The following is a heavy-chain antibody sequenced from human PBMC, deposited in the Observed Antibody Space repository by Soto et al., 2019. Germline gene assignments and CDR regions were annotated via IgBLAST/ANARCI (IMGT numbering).Heavy chain of an antibody. CDR2: ISSTGSKT. CDR1: GFSMSNHA. D-gene: IGHD3-9*01. Sequence: PGGSLRLSCVVSGFSMSNHALTWVRQAPGKWLEWVSSISSTGSKTYYADSIKGRFTISRDNSKNTVFLQMNSLRPDDMAFYFCAREPKPFMTGYYDLWGQGTLVTVSS. V-gene: IGHV3-23*01. J-gene: IGHJ4*02. CDR3: AREPKPFMTGYYDL.